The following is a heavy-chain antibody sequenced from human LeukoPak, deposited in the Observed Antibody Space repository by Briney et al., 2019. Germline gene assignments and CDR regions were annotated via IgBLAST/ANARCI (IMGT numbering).Heavy chain of an antibody. Sequence: GGSLRLSCAASGFTFSSYSMSWVRQAPGKGLEWVSAIGDTTYYADSVEGRFTISRDNSKNTLYLQMNSLRAEDAAIYYCAKAFAFVGANFFDYWGQGTLVTVSS. CDR2: IGDTT. CDR3: AKAFAFVGANFFDY. V-gene: IGHV3-23*01. D-gene: IGHD1-26*01. CDR1: GFTFSSYS. J-gene: IGHJ4*02.